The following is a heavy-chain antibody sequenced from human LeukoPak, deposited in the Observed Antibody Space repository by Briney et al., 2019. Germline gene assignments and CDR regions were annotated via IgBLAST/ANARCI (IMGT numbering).Heavy chain of an antibody. CDR1: GFTFSSYA. J-gene: IGHJ5*02. CDR3: VRQRVIAGPTGVTWIDP. Sequence: PGGSLRLSCAASGFTFSSYAMSWVRQAPGKGLEWVSAISGSGGSTYYAHSVKGRFTISRENSKNTLFLQMNSLRVDDTAIYYCVRQRVIAGPTGVTWIDPWGQGTLVTVSS. CDR2: ISGSGGST. D-gene: IGHD6-13*01. V-gene: IGHV3-23*01.